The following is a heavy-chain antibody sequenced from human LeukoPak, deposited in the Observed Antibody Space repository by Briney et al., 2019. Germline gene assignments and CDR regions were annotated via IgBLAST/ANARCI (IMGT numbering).Heavy chain of an antibody. CDR3: TTARSGSAVIDY. D-gene: IGHD6-19*01. CDR1: GFTFSSYA. V-gene: IGHV3-23*01. J-gene: IGHJ4*02. Sequence: GGSLRLSCAASGFTFSSYAMSWVRQAPGKGLEWVSAISGSGGSTYYADSVKGRFTISRDNSKNTLYLQMNSLRAEDTAVYYCTTARSGSAVIDYWGQGTLVTVSS. CDR2: ISGSGGST.